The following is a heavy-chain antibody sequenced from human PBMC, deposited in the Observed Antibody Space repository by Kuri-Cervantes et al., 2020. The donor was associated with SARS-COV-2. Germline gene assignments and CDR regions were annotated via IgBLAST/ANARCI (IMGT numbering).Heavy chain of an antibody. Sequence: ASVKVPCKASGYTFTSYGISWVRQAPGQGLEWMGWISAYNGNTNYAQKLQGRVTMTTDTSTSTAYMELRSLRSDDTAVYYCARVWGCSSTSCYDGSYYYGMDVWGQGTTVTVSS. V-gene: IGHV1-18*01. CDR1: GYTFTSYG. CDR2: ISAYNGNT. J-gene: IGHJ6*02. CDR3: ARVWGCSSTSCYDGSYYYGMDV. D-gene: IGHD2-2*01.